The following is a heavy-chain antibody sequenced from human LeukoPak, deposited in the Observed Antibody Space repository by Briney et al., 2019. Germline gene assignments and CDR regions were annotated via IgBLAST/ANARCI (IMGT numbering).Heavy chain of an antibody. CDR2: IVVGSGNT. CDR3: AATSGSLVVYDYYMDV. D-gene: IGHD1-26*01. CDR1: GFTFTSSA. Sequence: TSVKVSCKASGFTFTSSAMQWVRQARGQRLEWIGWIVVGSGNTNYAQKFQERVTITRDMSTSTAYMELSSLRSEDTAVYYCAATSGSLVVYDYYMDVWGKGTAVTVSS. J-gene: IGHJ6*03. V-gene: IGHV1-58*02.